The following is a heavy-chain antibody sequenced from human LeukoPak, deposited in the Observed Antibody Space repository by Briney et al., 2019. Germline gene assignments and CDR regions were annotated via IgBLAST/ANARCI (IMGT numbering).Heavy chain of an antibody. CDR3: ARANGDYVYYFDY. J-gene: IGHJ4*02. Sequence: SETLSLTCAVSGGSISSGGYSWSWIRQPPGKGLEWIGYIYHSGSTYYNPSLKSRVTISVDRSKNQFSLKLSSVTTADTAVYYCARANGDYVYYFDYWGQGTLVTVSS. CDR2: IYHSGST. CDR1: GGSISSGGYS. D-gene: IGHD4-17*01. V-gene: IGHV4-30-2*01.